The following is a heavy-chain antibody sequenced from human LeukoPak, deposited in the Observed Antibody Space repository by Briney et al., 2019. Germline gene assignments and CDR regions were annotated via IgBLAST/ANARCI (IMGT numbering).Heavy chain of an antibody. CDR1: GFTFSSYS. J-gene: IGHJ6*02. V-gene: IGHV3-48*01. CDR2: ISSSSSTI. Sequence: GGSLRLSCAASGFTFSSYSMNWVRQAPGKGLEWVSYISSSSSTIYYADSVKGRFTISRDNAKNSLYLQMNSLRAEDTAVYYCARDPYASGSYQGYYGMDVWGQGTTVTVSS. CDR3: ARDPYASGSYQGYYGMDV. D-gene: IGHD3-10*01.